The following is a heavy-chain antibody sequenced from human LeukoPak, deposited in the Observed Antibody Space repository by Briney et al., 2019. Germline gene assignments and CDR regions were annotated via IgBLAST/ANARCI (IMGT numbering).Heavy chain of an antibody. CDR1: GFTFSSYS. CDR2: ISYDGSNK. J-gene: IGHJ5*02. CDR3: AKSALPAAMLGSSWFDP. Sequence: GGSLRLSCAASGFTFSSYSMNWVRQALGKGLEWVAVISYDGSNKYYADSVKGRFTISRDNSKNTLYLQMNSLRAEDTAVYYCAKSALPAAMLGSSWFDPWGQGTLVTVSS. D-gene: IGHD2-2*01. V-gene: IGHV3-30*18.